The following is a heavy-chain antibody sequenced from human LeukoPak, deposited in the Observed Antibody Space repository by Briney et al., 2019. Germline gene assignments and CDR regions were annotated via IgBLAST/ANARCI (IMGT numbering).Heavy chain of an antibody. J-gene: IGHJ6*02. Sequence: SETLSLTCTVSGGSVSSSSYYWGWIRQPPGKGLEWIGSVYYSGSTYYNPSLKSRVTISVDTSKNQFSLRLSSVTAADTAVYYCARHNIVVVVAAIDYYYGMDVWGQGTTVTVSS. V-gene: IGHV4-39*01. CDR1: GGSVSSSSYY. CDR3: ARHNIVVVVAAIDYYYGMDV. D-gene: IGHD2-15*01. CDR2: VYYSGST.